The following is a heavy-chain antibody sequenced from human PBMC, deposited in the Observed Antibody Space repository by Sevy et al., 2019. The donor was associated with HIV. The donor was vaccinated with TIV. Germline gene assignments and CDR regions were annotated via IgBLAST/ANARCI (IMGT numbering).Heavy chain of an antibody. CDR2: FTGSGTNT. CDR3: AKDSILEAGHFDY. CDR1: GFTFSSYA. J-gene: IGHJ4*02. Sequence: GGSLRLSCAASGFTFSSYAMSWVRQAPGKGLEWVSSFTGSGTNTFYADSVKGRFTISRDNSKNTLYLQMNSLRAEDTAVYYCAKDSILEAGHFDYWGQGTLVTVSS. D-gene: IGHD6-19*01. V-gene: IGHV3-23*01.